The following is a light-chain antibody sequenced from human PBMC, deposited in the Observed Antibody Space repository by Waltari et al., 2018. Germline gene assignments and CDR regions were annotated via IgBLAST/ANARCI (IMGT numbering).Light chain of an antibody. V-gene: IGKV3-20*01. Sequence: EIVLTQSPGTLSLSPGERATLSCRASQSVSSNYLAWYQQKPGPAPRLLISGASSRATGVPDRFNGSGSGTDFTLTISRLEPEDFAMYYCQQYGFSPEYTFGQGTKLEIK. CDR3: QQYGFSPEYT. CDR2: GAS. J-gene: IGKJ2*01. CDR1: QSVSSNY.